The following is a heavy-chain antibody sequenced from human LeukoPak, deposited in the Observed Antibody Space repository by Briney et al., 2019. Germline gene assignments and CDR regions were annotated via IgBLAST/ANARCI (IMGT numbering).Heavy chain of an antibody. J-gene: IGHJ6*03. D-gene: IGHD4-11*01. CDR3: TRVRTTVTTGVYYYYYYMDV. Sequence: GSLRLSCTASGFTFGDYAMSWVRQAPGKGLEWVGFIRSKAYGGTTEYAASVKGRFTISRDDSKSIAYLQMNSLKTEDTAVYYCTRVRTTVTTGVYYYYYYMDVWGKGTTVTVSS. CDR1: GFTFGDYA. V-gene: IGHV3-49*04. CDR2: IRSKAYGGTT.